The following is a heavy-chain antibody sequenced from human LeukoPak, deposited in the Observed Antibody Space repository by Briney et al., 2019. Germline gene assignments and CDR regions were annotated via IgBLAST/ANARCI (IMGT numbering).Heavy chain of an antibody. Sequence: ASVKVSCKVSGYTLTELSMHWVRQAPGKGLEWMGGFDPEDGETIYAQKFQGRVTMTEDTSTDTAYKELSSLRSEDTAVYYCATGQSRGDYDFWSGYYINYWGQGTLVTVSS. CDR3: ATGQSRGDYDFWSGYYINY. V-gene: IGHV1-24*01. D-gene: IGHD3-3*01. CDR2: FDPEDGET. J-gene: IGHJ4*02. CDR1: GYTLTELS.